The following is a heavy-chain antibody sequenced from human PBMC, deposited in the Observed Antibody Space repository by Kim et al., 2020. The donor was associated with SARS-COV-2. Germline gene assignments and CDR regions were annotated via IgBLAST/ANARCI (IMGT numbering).Heavy chain of an antibody. Sequence: GGSLRLSCAASGFTFSSYSMNWVRQAPGKGLEWVSYISSSSSTIYYADSVKGRFTISRDNAKNSLYLQMNSLRDEDTAVYYCARDRGGSTSYYYYYGMDVWGQGTTVTVSS. CDR2: ISSSSSTI. D-gene: IGHD2-2*01. CDR3: ARDRGGSTSYYYYYGMDV. CDR1: GFTFSSYS. V-gene: IGHV3-48*02. J-gene: IGHJ6*02.